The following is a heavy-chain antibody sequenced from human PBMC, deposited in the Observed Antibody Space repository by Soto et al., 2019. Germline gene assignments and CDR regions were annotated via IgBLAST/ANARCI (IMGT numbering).Heavy chain of an antibody. CDR3: ARDGSGSYGGYWFDP. CDR1: GASISSDDYY. J-gene: IGHJ5*02. CDR2: IYYSGST. V-gene: IGHV4-31*03. D-gene: IGHD3-10*01. Sequence: PSETLSLTYTVSGASISSDDYYWSWIRQHPGKGLEWIGYIYYSGSTYYNPSLKSRVTISVDTSKNQFSLKLSSVTAADTAVYYCARDGSGSYGGYWFDPWGQGTLVTVSS.